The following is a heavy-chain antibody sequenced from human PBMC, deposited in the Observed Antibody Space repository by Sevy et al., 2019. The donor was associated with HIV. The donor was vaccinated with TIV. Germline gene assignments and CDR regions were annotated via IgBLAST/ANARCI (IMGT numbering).Heavy chain of an antibody. V-gene: IGHV3-30-3*01. J-gene: IGHJ4*02. CDR1: GFTFSDSA. CDR3: ARGPYNSGLRFDY. CDR2: ISYDGGNK. Sequence: GGSLRLSCRGSGFTFSDSAVHWVRQGPGKGLEWVAVISYDGGNKYYAGSVKGRFTISRDNSKSMAYLQMNSLRAEDAALYYCARGPYNSGLRFDYWGRGTLVTVSS. D-gene: IGHD6-19*01.